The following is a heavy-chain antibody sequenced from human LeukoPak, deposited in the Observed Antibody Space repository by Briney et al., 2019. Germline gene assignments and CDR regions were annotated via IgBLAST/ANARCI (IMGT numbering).Heavy chain of an antibody. CDR1: GGSISSGDYY. CDR3: ARTYGDYPYYFDY. D-gene: IGHD4-17*01. V-gene: IGHV4-30-4*01. Sequence: PSQTLSLTCTVSGGSISSGDYYWSWIRQPPGKGLEWIGYIYYSGSTYYNPSLKSRVTISVDTSKNQFSLKLSSVTAADTAVYYCARTYGDYPYYFDYWGQGTLVTVSS. CDR2: IYYSGST. J-gene: IGHJ4*02.